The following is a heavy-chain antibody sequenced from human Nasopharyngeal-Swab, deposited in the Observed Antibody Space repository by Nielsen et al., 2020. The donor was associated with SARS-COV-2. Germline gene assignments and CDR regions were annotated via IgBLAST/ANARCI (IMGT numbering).Heavy chain of an antibody. CDR2: INHSGST. D-gene: IGHD1-26*01. J-gene: IGHJ2*01. CDR3: ARGLYSGSHEYFDL. Sequence: SQTLSLTCAVYGGSFSGYYWSWIRQPPGKGLEWIGEINHSGSTNYNPSLKGRVTISVDTSKNQFSLKLSSVTAADTAVYYCARGLYSGSHEYFDLWGRGTLVTVSS. V-gene: IGHV4-34*01. CDR1: GGSFSGYY.